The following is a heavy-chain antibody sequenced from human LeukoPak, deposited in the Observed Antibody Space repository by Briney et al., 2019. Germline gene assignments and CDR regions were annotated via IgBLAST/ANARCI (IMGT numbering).Heavy chain of an antibody. Sequence: GGSLRLSCAASGFTFSSYAMHWVRQAPGKGLDWVAVISNDGSIEYYADSVKGRFTISRDNSKNTLYLQMNSLRAEDTAVYYRARRIYYGSGKDAFDIWGQGTMVTVS. D-gene: IGHD3-10*01. CDR1: GFTFSSYA. J-gene: IGHJ3*02. V-gene: IGHV3-30-3*01. CDR3: ARRIYYGSGKDAFDI. CDR2: ISNDGSIE.